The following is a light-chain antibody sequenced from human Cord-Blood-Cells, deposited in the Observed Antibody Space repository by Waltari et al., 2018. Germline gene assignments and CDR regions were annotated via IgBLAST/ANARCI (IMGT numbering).Light chain of an antibody. CDR1: SSNIGAGYD. Sequence: QSVLTQPPSVSGAPGQRVTISCTGSSSNIGAGYDVHWYQQLPGTAPKLLISGNSNRPSGVPERFSGSKSGTSASLAITGLQAEDEADYYCQSYDSSLSGSRVFGGGTKLTVL. V-gene: IGLV1-40*01. CDR2: GNS. J-gene: IGLJ3*02. CDR3: QSYDSSLSGSRV.